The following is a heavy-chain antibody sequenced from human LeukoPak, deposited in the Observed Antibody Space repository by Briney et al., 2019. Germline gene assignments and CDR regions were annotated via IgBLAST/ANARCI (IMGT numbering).Heavy chain of an antibody. CDR2: ISSSGSTI. CDR1: GFTFSDYY. D-gene: IGHD5-12*01. Sequence: PGGSLRLSCAASGFTFSDYYMSWIRQAPGKGLEWVSYISSSGSTIYYADSVKGRFTISRDNAKNSLYLQMNSLRAEDTAVYYCGRSGGFDFSGYDPSDFDFWGQGTLVTVSS. J-gene: IGHJ4*02. V-gene: IGHV3-11*01. CDR3: GRSGGFDFSGYDPSDFDF.